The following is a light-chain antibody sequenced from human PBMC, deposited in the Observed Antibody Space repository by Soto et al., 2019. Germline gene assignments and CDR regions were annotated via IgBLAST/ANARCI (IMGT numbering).Light chain of an antibody. J-gene: IGKJ5*01. CDR1: QSISTW. V-gene: IGKV1-5*03. Sequence: DIQMTQSPSTLLASVGDRVTITCRANQSISTWLAWYQQKPGKAPNLLIYKASRLETGVPSRFSGSGSGTEFTLTISSLEPEDFAVYYCQQRSNWPPITFGQGTRLEIK. CDR2: KAS. CDR3: QQRSNWPPIT.